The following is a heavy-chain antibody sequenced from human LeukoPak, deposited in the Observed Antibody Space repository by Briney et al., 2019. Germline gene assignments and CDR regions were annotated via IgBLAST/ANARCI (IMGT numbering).Heavy chain of an antibody. V-gene: IGHV3-9*01. CDR2: ISWNSGSI. Sequence: SGGSLRLSCAASGFTFDDYAMHWVRQAPGKGLEWVSGISWNSGSIGYADSVKGRFTISRDNAKNSLYLQMNSLRAEDTAVYYCANEQWLVRYFDYWGQGTLVTVSS. CDR1: GFTFDDYA. CDR3: ANEQWLVRYFDY. D-gene: IGHD6-19*01. J-gene: IGHJ4*02.